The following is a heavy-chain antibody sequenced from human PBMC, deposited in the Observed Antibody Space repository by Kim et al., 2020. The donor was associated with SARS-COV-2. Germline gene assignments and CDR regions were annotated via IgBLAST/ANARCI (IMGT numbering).Heavy chain of an antibody. CDR2: KK. Sequence: KKKSAGCVESRFTHARDNSKGRLYLQMNSLRAEDTALYYCAKVDSSGYFDYWGQGTLVIVSS. CDR3: AKVDSSGYFDY. V-gene: IGHV3-33*06. J-gene: IGHJ4*02. D-gene: IGHD3-22*01.